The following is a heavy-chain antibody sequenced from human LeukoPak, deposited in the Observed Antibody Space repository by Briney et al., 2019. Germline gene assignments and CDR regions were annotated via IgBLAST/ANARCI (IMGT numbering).Heavy chain of an antibody. D-gene: IGHD3-22*01. CDR3: AKVRPKDSSGYYGPIPRDAFDI. CDR1: GFTFSSYA. Sequence: GGSLRLSCAASGFTFSSYAMSWVRQTPGKGLAWVSAISGSGGRTYYADSVKGRFTISRDNSKNTLYLQMNSLRAEDTAVYYCAKVRPKDSSGYYGPIPRDAFDIWGQGTMVTVSS. V-gene: IGHV3-23*01. J-gene: IGHJ3*02. CDR2: ISGSGGRT.